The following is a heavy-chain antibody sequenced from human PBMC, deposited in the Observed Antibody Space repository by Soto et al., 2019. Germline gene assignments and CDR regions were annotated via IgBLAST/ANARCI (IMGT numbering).Heavy chain of an antibody. J-gene: IGHJ4*02. D-gene: IGHD3-3*01. V-gene: IGHV3-21*01. Sequence: GGSLRLSCAASGFTFSSYSMNWVRQAPGKGLEWVSSISSSSSYIYYADSVKGRFTISRDNAKNSLYLQMNSLRAEDTAVYYCARDLSITIRLDYWGQGTLVTVSS. CDR2: ISSSSSYI. CDR1: GFTFSSYS. CDR3: ARDLSITIRLDY.